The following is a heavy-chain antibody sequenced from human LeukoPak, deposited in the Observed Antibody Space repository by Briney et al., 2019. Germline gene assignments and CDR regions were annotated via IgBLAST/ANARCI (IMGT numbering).Heavy chain of an antibody. D-gene: IGHD2-21*02. V-gene: IGHV4-59*12. CDR2: IYYSGST. J-gene: IGHJ3*02. Sequence: PSETLSLTCTVSGGSISSYYWSWIRQPPGKGLEWIGYIYYSGSTNYNPSLKSRVTISVDTSKNQFSLKLSSVTAADTAVYYCARPYCGGDCYFAFDIWGQGTMVTVSS. CDR1: GGSISSYY. CDR3: ARPYCGGDCYFAFDI.